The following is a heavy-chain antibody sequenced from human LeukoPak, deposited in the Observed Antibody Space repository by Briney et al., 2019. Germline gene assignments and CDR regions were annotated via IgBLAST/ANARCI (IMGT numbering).Heavy chain of an antibody. CDR3: ATTTLTLGYYYYYMDV. CDR1: GYSISSGYY. D-gene: IGHD4-17*01. CDR2: IYHSGST. V-gene: IGHV4-38-2*01. Sequence: SETLSLSCAVSGYSISSGYYWGWIRQPPGKGLEWIGSIYHSGSTYYNPSLKSRVTISVDTSKNQFSLKLNSVTAADTAVYYCATTTLTLGYYYYYMDVWDRGTTVTVSS. J-gene: IGHJ6*03.